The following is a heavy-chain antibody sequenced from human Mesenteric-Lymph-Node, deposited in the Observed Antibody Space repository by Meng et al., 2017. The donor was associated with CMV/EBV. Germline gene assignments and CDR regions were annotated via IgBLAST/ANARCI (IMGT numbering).Heavy chain of an antibody. CDR1: GFIFGDYA. V-gene: IGHV3-9*01. Sequence: GGSLRLSCAASGFIFGDYAMHWVRQPPGKGLEWVSGIDWNRGSIGYADSVKGRFTISRDNAKNSLYLQMNSLRAEDTALYYCAKDRTFDYYDSSGFDFWGQGTLVTVSS. D-gene: IGHD3-22*01. CDR2: IDWNRGSI. J-gene: IGHJ4*02. CDR3: AKDRTFDYYDSSGFDF.